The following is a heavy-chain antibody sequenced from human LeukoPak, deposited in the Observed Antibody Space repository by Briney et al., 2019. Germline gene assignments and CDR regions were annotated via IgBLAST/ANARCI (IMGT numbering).Heavy chain of an antibody. CDR1: GFTFSSSA. Sequence: PGGSLRLSCAASGFTFSSSAMHWVRQASGKGLEWVGRIRSKANSYATAYAASVKGRFTISRDDSKNTAYLQMNSLKTEDTAVYYCTRHSSSWAIPFDTWGQGTLVTVSS. V-gene: IGHV3-73*01. CDR3: TRHSSSWAIPFDT. CDR2: IRSKANSYAT. J-gene: IGHJ5*02. D-gene: IGHD6-13*01.